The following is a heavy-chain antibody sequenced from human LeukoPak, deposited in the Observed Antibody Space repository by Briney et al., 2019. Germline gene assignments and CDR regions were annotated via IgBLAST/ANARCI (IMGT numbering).Heavy chain of an antibody. V-gene: IGHV4-34*01. CDR3: ASHTRGIAVAVIDY. CDR1: GGSFSGYY. J-gene: IGHJ4*02. CDR2: INHSGST. Sequence: SETLSLTCAVYGGSFSGYYWSWIRRPPGKGLEWIGEINHSGSTNYNPSLKSRVTISVDTSKNQFSLKLSSVTAADTAVYYCASHTRGIAVAVIDYWGQGTLVTVSS. D-gene: IGHD6-19*01.